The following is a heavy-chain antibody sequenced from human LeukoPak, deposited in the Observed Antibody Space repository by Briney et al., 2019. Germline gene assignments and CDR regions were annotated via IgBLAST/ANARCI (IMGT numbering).Heavy chain of an antibody. Sequence: PGGSLRLSCAASGFTFSNYWMHWVRQAPGKGLVWVSRISGSGGTTYYADSVKGRFTISRDNSKNTLYLQINSLRAEDTAVYYCAKDHLPGIVVADRDYWGQGTLVTVSS. CDR2: ISGSGGTT. CDR3: AKDHLPGIVVADRDY. D-gene: IGHD6-19*01. CDR1: GFTFSNYW. V-gene: IGHV3-23*01. J-gene: IGHJ4*02.